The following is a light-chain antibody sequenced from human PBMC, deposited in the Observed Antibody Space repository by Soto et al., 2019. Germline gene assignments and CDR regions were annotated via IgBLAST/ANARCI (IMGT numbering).Light chain of an antibody. CDR3: QHYYTTPRT. Sequence: EIVMTQSPATLSVSPGEGATLSCRASQGIGSTLAWYQQKPGQTPRLLIYDTSIRATGVPARFRGSASGTEFTLTITSLQSEDFAVYYCQHYYTTPRTFGQGTKLEIK. CDR1: QGIGST. J-gene: IGKJ2*01. CDR2: DTS. V-gene: IGKV3-15*01.